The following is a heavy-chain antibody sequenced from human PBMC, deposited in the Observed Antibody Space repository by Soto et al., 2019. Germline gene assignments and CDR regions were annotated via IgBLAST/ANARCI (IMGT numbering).Heavy chain of an antibody. V-gene: IGHV1-69*01. D-gene: IGHD2-2*01. CDR1: GGTFSSYA. CDR2: IIPIFGTA. Sequence: QVQLVQSGAEVKKPGSSVKVSCKASGGTFSSYAISWVRQAPGQGLEWMGGIIPIFGTANYAQKFQGRVTITADESTSTGYMVLSSVRAEDTAVYYCARGVGYCSSTSCPEDYYYYGMDVWGQGTTVTVSS. CDR3: ARGVGYCSSTSCPEDYYYYGMDV. J-gene: IGHJ6*02.